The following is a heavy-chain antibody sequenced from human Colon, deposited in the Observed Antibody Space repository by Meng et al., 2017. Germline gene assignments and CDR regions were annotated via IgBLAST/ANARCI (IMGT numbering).Heavy chain of an antibody. CDR3: ATGLRHGDWFDP. Sequence: VQIQQGGAGLVKPSETLSLTCAVSGGSFSGFYWSWIRQPPGKGLEWIGEIDHFGISNYNSSLKGRLTMSVDTSKKQISLTLTSVTAADTAVYYCATGLRHGDWFDPWGPGTLVTASS. CDR1: GGSFSGFY. CDR2: IDHFGIS. J-gene: IGHJ5*02. D-gene: IGHD4-17*01. V-gene: IGHV4-34*02.